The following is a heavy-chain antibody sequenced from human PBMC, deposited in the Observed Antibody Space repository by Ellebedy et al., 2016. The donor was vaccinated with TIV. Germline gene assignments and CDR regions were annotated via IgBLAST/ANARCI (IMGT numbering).Heavy chain of an antibody. CDR2: ISTTSSNI. V-gene: IGHV3-48*02. J-gene: IGHJ2*01. CDR3: VRDGGRDGYTYWYFDL. D-gene: IGHD5-24*01. Sequence: GGSLRLSCAASGNTFSSYNMNWVRQAPGKGLQWVSYISTTSSNIYYADSVKGRFTISRDNAKNSLTLQMDNLRDEDTAVYYCVRDGGRDGYTYWYFDLWGRGTLVTVSS. CDR1: GNTFSSYN.